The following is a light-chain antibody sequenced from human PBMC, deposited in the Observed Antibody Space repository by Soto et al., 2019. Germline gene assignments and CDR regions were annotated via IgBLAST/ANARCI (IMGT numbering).Light chain of an antibody. CDR3: QQYNNWPPSII. J-gene: IGKJ5*01. V-gene: IGKV3-15*01. Sequence: VMTQSPATLSVSPVERATLSCRASESVSSNVAWYQQRPGQAPRLLIYGASTRATETPVRFRGSGSGTDFTLTISSLQSEDVAVYYCQQYNNWPPSIIFGQGTRLEIK. CDR1: ESVSSN. CDR2: GAS.